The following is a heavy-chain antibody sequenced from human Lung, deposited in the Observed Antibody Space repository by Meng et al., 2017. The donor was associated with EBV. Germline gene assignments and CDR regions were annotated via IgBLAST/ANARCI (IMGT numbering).Heavy chain of an antibody. CDR2: INPSSGNT. J-gene: IGHJ4*02. CDR3: AREADGATFDY. CDR1: GYTFNTYY. V-gene: IGHV1-46*02. D-gene: IGHD1-26*01. Sequence: QVQLVQAGAEVKKPGASVRVSCKASGYTFNTYYMHWVRQAPGQGLEWMGIINPSSGNTNYAQKFQGRVTMARDTSTSTVYMELSDLRSEDTAVYYCAREADGATFDYWGQGTLVTVSS.